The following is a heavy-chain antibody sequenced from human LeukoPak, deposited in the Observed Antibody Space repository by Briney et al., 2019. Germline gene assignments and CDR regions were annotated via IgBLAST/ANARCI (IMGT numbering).Heavy chain of an antibody. D-gene: IGHD3-3*02. V-gene: IGHV3-7*01. CDR2: IKQDGSEK. CDR3: ASYRRDGGSVGIYYFDY. CDR1: GFTFSSYW. J-gene: IGHJ4*02. Sequence: PGGSLRLSCAASGFTFSSYWMSWVRQAPGKGLEWVANIKQDGSEKYYVDSVKGRFTISRDNAKNSLYLQMNSLRAEDTAVSYCASYRRDGGSVGIYYFDYWGQGTLVTVSS.